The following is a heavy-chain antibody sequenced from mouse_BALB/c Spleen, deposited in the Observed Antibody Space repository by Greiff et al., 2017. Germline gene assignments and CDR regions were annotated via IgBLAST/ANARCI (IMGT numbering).Heavy chain of an antibody. CDR3: ARNWLRHYAMDD. CDR2: ISTYYGDA. CDR1: GYTFTDYA. Sequence: QVQLQQSGAELVRPGVSVKISCKGSGYTFTDYAMHWVKQSHAKSLEWIGVISTYYGDASYNQKFKGKATMTVDKSSSTAYMELARLTSEDSAIYYCARNWLRHYAMDDWGQGTSVTVSA. J-gene: IGHJ4*01. D-gene: IGHD2-2*01. V-gene: IGHV1S137*01.